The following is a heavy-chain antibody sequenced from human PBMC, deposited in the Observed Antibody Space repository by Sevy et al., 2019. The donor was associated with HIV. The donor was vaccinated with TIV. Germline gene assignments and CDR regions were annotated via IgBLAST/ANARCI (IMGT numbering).Heavy chain of an antibody. V-gene: IGHV3-73*01. CDR1: GFTFSGSA. CDR3: TRPYYYDSSGYYHYYYMDV. J-gene: IGHJ6*03. CDR2: IRSKANSYAT. D-gene: IGHD3-22*01. Sequence: GGSLRLSCAASGFTFSGSAMHWVRQASGKGLEWVGRIRSKANSYATAYAASVKGRFTISRDDSKNTAYLQMNSLKTEDTAVYYCTRPYYYDSSGYYHYYYMDVWGKGTMVTVSS.